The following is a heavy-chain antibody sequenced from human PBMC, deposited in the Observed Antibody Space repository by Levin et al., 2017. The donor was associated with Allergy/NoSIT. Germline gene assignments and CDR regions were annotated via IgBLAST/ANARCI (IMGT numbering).Heavy chain of an antibody. CDR1: GFTFRTYS. V-gene: IGHV3-21*01. J-gene: IGHJ4*02. D-gene: IGHD3-22*01. Sequence: LSLTCAASGFTFRTYSMNWVRPAPGKGLEWVSSISSSSSYIYYADSLKGRFTISRDNAKNSLYLQMDSLRAEDTAVYYCASHFDSDPYWGQGTLVTVSS. CDR2: ISSSSSYI. CDR3: ASHFDSDPY.